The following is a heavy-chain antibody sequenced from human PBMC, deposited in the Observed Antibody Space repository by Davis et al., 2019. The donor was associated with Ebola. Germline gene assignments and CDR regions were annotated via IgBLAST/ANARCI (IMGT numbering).Heavy chain of an antibody. CDR3: ARGRVVTAIFDY. J-gene: IGHJ4*02. V-gene: IGHV4-34*01. CDR2: INHSGST. Sequence: GSLRLSCAASGFTFSSYSMNWVRQAPGKGLEWIGEINHSGSTNYNPSLKSRVTISVDTSKNQFSLKLSSVTAADTAVYYCARGRVVTAIFDYWGQGTLVTVSS. D-gene: IGHD2-21*02. CDR1: GFTFSSYS.